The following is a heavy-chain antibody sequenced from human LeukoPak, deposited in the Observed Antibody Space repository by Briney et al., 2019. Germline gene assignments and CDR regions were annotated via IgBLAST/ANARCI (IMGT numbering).Heavy chain of an antibody. J-gene: IGHJ4*02. Sequence: ASVKVSCKASGYTFTDYYMYWVRQAPGQGLEYMGWMSPNSGGTNYAQKFQGRVTMTRDTSISTAYMELSSLRSDDTAVYYCAGCKNSGWFGRSCYYWGQGALVTVSS. D-gene: IGHD6-19*01. CDR3: AGCKNSGWFGRSCYY. CDR2: MSPNSGGT. CDR1: GYTFTDYY. V-gene: IGHV1-2*02.